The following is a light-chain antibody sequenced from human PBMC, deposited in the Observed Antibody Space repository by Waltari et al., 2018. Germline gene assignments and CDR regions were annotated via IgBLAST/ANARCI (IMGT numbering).Light chain of an antibody. Sequence: QSALAQPASVSGIPGQSISISCTGTSSDIGGYNYVSWYQQHSGKAPKVILYDVTYRPQGIANRFSGAKSGNTASLTIYGLQAEDEAYYYCSSYTSNISWVFGGGTKLTVL. CDR3: SSYTSNISWV. CDR2: DVT. CDR1: SSDIGGYNY. V-gene: IGLV2-14*03. J-gene: IGLJ3*02.